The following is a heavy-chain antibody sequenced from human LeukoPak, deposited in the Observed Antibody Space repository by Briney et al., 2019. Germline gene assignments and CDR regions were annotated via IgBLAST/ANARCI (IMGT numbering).Heavy chain of an antibody. Sequence: ASVKVSCKASGYTFTSYYMHWVRQAPGQGLEWMGIINPSGGSTSYAQKFQGRVTMTRDTSTSTVYMELSSLRSEDTAVYYCARDFIAVAGTRYSYFDYWGQGTLVTVSS. D-gene: IGHD6-19*01. V-gene: IGHV1-46*01. CDR2: INPSGGST. CDR3: ARDFIAVAGTRYSYFDY. J-gene: IGHJ4*02. CDR1: GYTFTSYY.